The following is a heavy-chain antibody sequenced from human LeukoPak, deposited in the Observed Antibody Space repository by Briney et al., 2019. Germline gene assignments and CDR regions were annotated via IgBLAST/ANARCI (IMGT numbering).Heavy chain of an antibody. CDR3: ARGSYDFWSGYPYYFDY. J-gene: IGHJ4*02. CDR1: GYTFTSYY. D-gene: IGHD3-3*01. V-gene: IGHV1-46*01. CDR2: INPSGGST. Sequence: GASVKVSCKASGYTFTSYYMHWVRQAPGQGLEWMGIINPSGGSTSYAQKFQGRVTMTGDMSTSTVYMELSSLRSEDTAVSYCARGSYDFWSGYPYYFDYWGQGTLVTVSS.